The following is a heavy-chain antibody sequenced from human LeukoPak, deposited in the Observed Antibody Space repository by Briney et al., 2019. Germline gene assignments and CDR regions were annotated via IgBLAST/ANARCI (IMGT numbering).Heavy chain of an antibody. J-gene: IGHJ4*02. CDR1: GFTFSSYG. D-gene: IGHD3-22*01. CDR2: IYSGGGT. CDR3: AREKYYYDI. Sequence: GGSLRLSCAASGFTFSSYGMHWFGQAPGRGLEWFSVIYSGGGTYYADSVKGRFTISRDNSKNTLYLQMNSLRAEDTAVYYCAREKYYYDIWGQGTLVTVSS. V-gene: IGHV3-53*01.